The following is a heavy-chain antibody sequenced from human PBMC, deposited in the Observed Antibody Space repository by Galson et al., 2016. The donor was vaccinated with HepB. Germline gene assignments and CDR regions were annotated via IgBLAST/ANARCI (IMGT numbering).Heavy chain of an antibody. CDR1: SLIFNRDA. CDR3: ARERSGSGPLSFFDS. V-gene: IGHV3-30-3*01. J-gene: IGHJ4*02. D-gene: IGHD3-10*01. CDR2: ISPDGNNK. Sequence: SLRLSCAASSLIFNRDAIHWVRQGPGKGLDWVAFISPDGNNKIYTNSVRGRFTISRDRSKNTVYLQMNSLRGDDTAVYYCARERSGSGPLSFFDSWGQGTLVPVSS.